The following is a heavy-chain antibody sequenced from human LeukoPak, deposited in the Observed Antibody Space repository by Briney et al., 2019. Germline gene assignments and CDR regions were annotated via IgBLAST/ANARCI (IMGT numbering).Heavy chain of an antibody. CDR1: GFTFSIYA. CDR2: ITSSGDGT. CDR3: AKDRPNYYGSNGHYYRRDGDY. Sequence: GGSLRLSCAASGFTFSIYAMSWVRQAPGKGLQWVSSITSSGDGTYYADPVKVRFTISRDNSENMLYLQMNSLRVEDTAVYFCAKDRPNYYGSNGHYYRRDGDYWGQGTLVTVSS. D-gene: IGHD3-22*01. V-gene: IGHV3-23*01. J-gene: IGHJ4*02.